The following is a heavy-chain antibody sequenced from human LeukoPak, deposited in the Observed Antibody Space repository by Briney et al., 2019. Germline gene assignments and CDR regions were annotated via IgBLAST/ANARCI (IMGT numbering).Heavy chain of an antibody. CDR3: ARGSDY. Sequence: PSETLSLTCAVSGGSISSGGYSWSWIRQPPGKGLEWIGYIYHSGSTCYNPSLKSRVTISVDRSKNQFSLKLSSVTAADTAVYYCARGSDYWGQGTLVTVSS. J-gene: IGHJ4*02. CDR1: GGSISSGGYS. CDR2: IYHSGST. V-gene: IGHV4-30-2*01.